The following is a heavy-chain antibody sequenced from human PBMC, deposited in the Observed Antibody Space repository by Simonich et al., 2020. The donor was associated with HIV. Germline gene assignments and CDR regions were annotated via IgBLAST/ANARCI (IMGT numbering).Heavy chain of an antibody. CDR1: CGSFIGLS. J-gene: IGHJ4*02. CDR2: INHSGIT. V-gene: IGHV4-34*01. D-gene: IGHD7-27*01. CDR3: ARGRSPPRTGVLDS. Sequence: QVQLQQWGAGLLKPSETLSLTCAFYCGSFIGLSCSWISQSPERGLQLFGEINHSGITNYNPSLMGRVTISVDTSKNQFSLKMRSRIAADTAVYYCARGRSPPRTGVLDSWGQGTQVIVSS.